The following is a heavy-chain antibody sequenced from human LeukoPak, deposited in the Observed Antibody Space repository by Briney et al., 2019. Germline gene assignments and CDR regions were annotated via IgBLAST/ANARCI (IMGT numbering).Heavy chain of an antibody. J-gene: IGHJ6*02. V-gene: IGHV3-53*01. D-gene: IGHD2-8*01. Sequence: GGSLRLSCAASGFTVSSNYMSWVRQAPGKGLEWVSVIYSGGSTYYADSVKGRFTISRYNSKNTLYLQMNSLRAEDTAVYYCAYGTNGAYYYGMDVWGQGTTVTVSS. CDR2: IYSGGST. CDR1: GFTVSSNY. CDR3: AYGTNGAYYYGMDV.